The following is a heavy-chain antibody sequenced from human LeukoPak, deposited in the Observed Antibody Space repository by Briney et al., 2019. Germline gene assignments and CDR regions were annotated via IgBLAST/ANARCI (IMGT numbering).Heavy chain of an antibody. J-gene: IGHJ4*02. CDR3: ARARYCSSTSCYGIDY. D-gene: IGHD2-2*01. Sequence: PGGSLRLSCAASGFTFSSYSVNWVRQAPGKGLEWVSSISSSSSYIYYADSVKGRFTISRDNAKNSLYLQMNSLRAEDTAVYYCARARYCSSTSCYGIDYWGQGTLVTVSS. CDR2: ISSSSSYI. CDR1: GFTFSSYS. V-gene: IGHV3-21*01.